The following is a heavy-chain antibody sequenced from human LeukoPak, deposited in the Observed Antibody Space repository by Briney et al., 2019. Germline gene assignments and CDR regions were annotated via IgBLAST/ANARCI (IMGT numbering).Heavy chain of an antibody. Sequence: SETLSLTCTVSGGSISSYYWSWIRQPPGRGLEWIGYIYYSGSTNYNPSLKSRVTISVDTSKNQFSLKLSSVTAADTGVYYCGRGYEFWSGYYSSYGMDVWGQGTTVTVSS. V-gene: IGHV4-59*01. D-gene: IGHD3-3*01. CDR1: GGSISSYY. CDR3: GRGYEFWSGYYSSYGMDV. J-gene: IGHJ6*02. CDR2: IYYSGST.